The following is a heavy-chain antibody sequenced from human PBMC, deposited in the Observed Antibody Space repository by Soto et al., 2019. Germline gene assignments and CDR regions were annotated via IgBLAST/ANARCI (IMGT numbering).Heavy chain of an antibody. CDR1: GYTFTNFG. D-gene: IGHD4-17*01. V-gene: IGHV1-18*01. J-gene: IGHJ4*02. CDR3: ARGSLGDYVEGTFDY. Sequence: ASVKVSCKASGYTFTNFGISWVRQAPGQGLEWMGWISAYNGNTNYAQKFQGWVTMTRDTSISTAYMELSRLRSDDTAVYYCARGSLGDYVEGTFDYWGQGTLVTVSS. CDR2: ISAYNGNT.